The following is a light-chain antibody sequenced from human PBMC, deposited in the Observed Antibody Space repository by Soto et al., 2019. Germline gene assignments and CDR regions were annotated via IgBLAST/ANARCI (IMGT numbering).Light chain of an antibody. Sequence: SYELTQPPSVSVAPGQTAIITCGGDNLQTKNVHWYQQRPGQAPVLVIYDDKKRPSGIPERFSGSSSGNLATLTLIRVESRDEADYYCPVWDTNSGAVFGGGSKVTVL. CDR3: PVWDTNSGAV. J-gene: IGLJ2*01. V-gene: IGLV3-21*02. CDR1: NLQTKN. CDR2: DDK.